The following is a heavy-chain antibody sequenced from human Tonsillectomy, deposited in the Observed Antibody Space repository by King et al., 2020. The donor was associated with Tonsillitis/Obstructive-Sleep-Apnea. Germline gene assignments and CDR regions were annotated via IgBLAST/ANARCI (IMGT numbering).Heavy chain of an antibody. J-gene: IGHJ5*02. CDR3: ARDFGELLPWFDP. Sequence: QLQESGPGLVKPSETLSLTCTVSGGSISSYYWSWIRQPPGKGLEWIGYIYYSGSTNYNPSLKSRVTISVDTSKNQFSLKLSSVTAADTAVYYCARDFGELLPWFDPWGQGTLVTVSS. D-gene: IGHD1-26*01. CDR2: IYYSGST. CDR1: GGSISSYY. V-gene: IGHV4-59*01.